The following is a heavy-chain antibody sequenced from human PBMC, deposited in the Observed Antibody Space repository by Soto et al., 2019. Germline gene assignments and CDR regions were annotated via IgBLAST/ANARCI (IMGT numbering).Heavy chain of an antibody. J-gene: IGHJ4*02. CDR2: ISETSIAI. Sequence: ESGGGLVQPGGSLRLSCAASGFNFKTYSMNWVRQAPGKGLEWVSYISETSIAIYYRESVKGRFTISRDNARNTLYLQMNSLRDEDTAVYYCATLQLGREDTFDSWGQGTLVTVSS. CDR1: GFNFKTYS. CDR3: ATLQLGREDTFDS. D-gene: IGHD2-15*01. V-gene: IGHV3-48*02.